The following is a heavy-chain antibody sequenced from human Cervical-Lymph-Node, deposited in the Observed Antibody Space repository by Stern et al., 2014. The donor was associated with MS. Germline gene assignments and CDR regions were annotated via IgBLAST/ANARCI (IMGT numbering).Heavy chain of an antibody. CDR2: IYYIGPP. D-gene: IGHD3-10*01. CDR1: GGSLNGYP. CDR3: ARVRGITMVRGVIIPPYGMDV. J-gene: IGHJ6*02. Sequence: QVQLQQSGPGLVKPSETLSLTCTVSGGSLNGYPWSWLRQPPGKGLEWIGNIYYIGPPNYNPALESRITISLDASKNQFSLNFSSVTPADTAVYYCARVRGITMVRGVIIPPYGMDVWGQGTTVTVSS. V-gene: IGHV4-59*01.